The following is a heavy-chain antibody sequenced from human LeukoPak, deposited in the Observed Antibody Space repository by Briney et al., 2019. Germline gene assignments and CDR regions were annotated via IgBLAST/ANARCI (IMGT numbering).Heavy chain of an antibody. Sequence: GGSLRLSCAASGFTFSSYGMHWVRQAPGKGLEWVAVISYDGSNKYYADPVKGRFTISRDNSKNTLYLQMSSLRAEDTAVYYCANVSPPFDYWGQGTLVTVPS. V-gene: IGHV3-30*18. J-gene: IGHJ4*02. CDR3: ANVSPPFDY. D-gene: IGHD5/OR15-5a*01. CDR2: ISYDGSNK. CDR1: GFTFSSYG.